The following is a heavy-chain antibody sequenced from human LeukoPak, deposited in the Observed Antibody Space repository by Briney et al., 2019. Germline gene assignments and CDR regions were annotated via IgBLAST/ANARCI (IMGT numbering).Heavy chain of an antibody. J-gene: IGHJ1*01. Sequence: PGGSLRLSCAASGFTFSSYSMNWVRQAPGKGLEWVSYISSSSGSIHYADSLKGRFTISRDNSKNTLYLQRNSLRAEDTAVYYCAKTGSGWSAEYFQHWGQGTLVTVSS. V-gene: IGHV3-48*01. D-gene: IGHD6-19*01. CDR2: ISSSSGSI. CDR1: GFTFSSYS. CDR3: AKTGSGWSAEYFQH.